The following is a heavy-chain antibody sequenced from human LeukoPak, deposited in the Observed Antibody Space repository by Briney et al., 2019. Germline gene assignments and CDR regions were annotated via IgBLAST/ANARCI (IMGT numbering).Heavy chain of an antibody. CDR1: GYTFTSYD. J-gene: IGHJ4*02. D-gene: IGHD4-11*01. V-gene: IGHV1-8*01. Sequence: RASVKVSCKASGYTFTSYDINWVRQATGQGLEWMGWMNPNSGNTGYAQKFQGRVTMTRNTSISTAYMELSSLRSEDTAVYYCARAAGTLTTHPDYWGQGTLVTVSS. CDR2: MNPNSGNT. CDR3: ARAAGTLTTHPDY.